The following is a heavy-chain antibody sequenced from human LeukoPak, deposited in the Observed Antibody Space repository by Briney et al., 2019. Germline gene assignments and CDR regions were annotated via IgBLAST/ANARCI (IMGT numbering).Heavy chain of an antibody. V-gene: IGHV3-30*03. CDR3: ARLSGHPYYFDY. D-gene: IGHD3-10*01. Sequence: GGSLRLFCAASGFTFSSYGMHWVRQAPGKGLEWVAVISYDGSNKYYADSVKGRFTISRDNSKNTLYLQMNSLRAEDTAVYYCARLSGHPYYFDYWGQGTLVTVSS. CDR2: ISYDGSNK. J-gene: IGHJ4*02. CDR1: GFTFSSYG.